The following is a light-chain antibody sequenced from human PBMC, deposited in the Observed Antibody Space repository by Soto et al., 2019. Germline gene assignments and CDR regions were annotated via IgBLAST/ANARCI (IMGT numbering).Light chain of an antibody. J-gene: IGKJ5*01. CDR1: QSIY. CDR2: YIS. V-gene: IGKV3-11*01. CDR3: HHGRT. Sequence: EVVLTQSPATLSVSPGERATLSCRASQSIYLAWYQQKPGQAPRLLIDYISDRATGIPARFSGSGSGTDFTLTISNLDPEEFAVYYCHHGRTFGQGTRVEMK.